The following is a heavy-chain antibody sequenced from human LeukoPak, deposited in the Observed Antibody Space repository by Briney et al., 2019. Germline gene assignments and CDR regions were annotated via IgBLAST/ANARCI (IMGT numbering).Heavy chain of an antibody. D-gene: IGHD2-8*02. CDR2: IFPSGGEI. V-gene: IGHV3-23*01. CDR1: GFTFSTFA. CDR3: ATYRQVLLPFES. J-gene: IGHJ4*02. Sequence: GGSLRLSCAASGFTFSTFAMIWVRQPPGKGLEWVSNIFPSGGEIHYADSVRGRFTISRDNSKSTLCLQMNSLRAEDTAIYYCATYRQVLLPFESWGQGTLVTVSS.